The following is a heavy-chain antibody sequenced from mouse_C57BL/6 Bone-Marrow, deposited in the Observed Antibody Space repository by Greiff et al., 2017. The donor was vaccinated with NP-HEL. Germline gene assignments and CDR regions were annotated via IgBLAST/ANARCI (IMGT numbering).Heavy chain of an antibody. J-gene: IGHJ2*01. D-gene: IGHD2-3*01. CDR2: IDPANGNT. V-gene: IGHV1-9*01. CDR1: GYTFTGYW. Sequence: QVHVKQSGAELMKPGASVKLSCKATGYTFTGYWIEWVKQRPEQGLEWIGRIDPANGNTKYAPKFQGKATITADTSSNTAYLQLSSLTSEDTAIYYCARSLYDGYFDYWGQGTTLTVSS. CDR3: ARSLYDGYFDY.